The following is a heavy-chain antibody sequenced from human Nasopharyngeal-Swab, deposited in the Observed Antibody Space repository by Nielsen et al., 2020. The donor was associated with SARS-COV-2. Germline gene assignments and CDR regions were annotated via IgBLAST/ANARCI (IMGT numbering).Heavy chain of an antibody. D-gene: IGHD6-19*01. CDR3: ARDPPGYSSGWYWDYYYGMDV. Sequence: GESLKISCAASGFTFSSYWMSWVRQAPGKGLEWVANIKQDGSEKYYVDSVKGRFTISRDNAKNSLYLQMSSLRAEDTAVYYCARDPPGYSSGWYWDYYYGMDVWGQGTTVTVSS. V-gene: IGHV3-7*03. CDR1: GFTFSSYW. CDR2: IKQDGSEK. J-gene: IGHJ6*02.